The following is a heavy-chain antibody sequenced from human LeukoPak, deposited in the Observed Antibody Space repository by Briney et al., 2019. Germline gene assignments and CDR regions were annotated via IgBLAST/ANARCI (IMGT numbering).Heavy chain of an antibody. Sequence: PSETLSLTCTVSGGSISSYYWSWIRQPPGKGLEWIGYIYYSGSTNYNPSLKSRVTIPVDTSKNQFPLKLSSVTAADTAVYYCARLNTHSSSWYWVYYGMDVWGQGTTVTVSS. CDR1: GGSISSYY. CDR2: IYYSGST. D-gene: IGHD6-13*01. J-gene: IGHJ6*02. CDR3: ARLNTHSSSWYWVYYGMDV. V-gene: IGHV4-59*08.